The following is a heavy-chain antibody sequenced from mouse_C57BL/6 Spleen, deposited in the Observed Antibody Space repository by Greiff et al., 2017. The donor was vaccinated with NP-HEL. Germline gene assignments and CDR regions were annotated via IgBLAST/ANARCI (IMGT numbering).Heavy chain of an antibody. J-gene: IGHJ3*01. Sequence: QVQLQQPGAELVRPGTSVKLSCKASGYTFTSYWMHWVKQRPGQGLEWIGVIDPSDSYTNYNQKFKGKATLTVDTSSSTAYMQLSSLTSEDSAVYYCASGVTTRFAYWGQGTLVTVSA. D-gene: IGHD2-2*01. V-gene: IGHV1-59*01. CDR2: IDPSDSYT. CDR3: ASGVTTRFAY. CDR1: GYTFTSYW.